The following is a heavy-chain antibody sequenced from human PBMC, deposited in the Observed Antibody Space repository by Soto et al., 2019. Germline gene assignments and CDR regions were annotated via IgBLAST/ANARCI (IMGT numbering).Heavy chain of an antibody. CDR3: ARNRDGVDY. Sequence: GSLRLSCAASGFTFSSYAMSWVRQAPGKGLEWVSAISGSGGSTYYADTVKGRFTISRDNAKNTLYLQLNSLRAEDTAVYYCARNRDGVDYWGQGTLVTVSS. CDR1: GFTFSSYA. V-gene: IGHV3-23*01. J-gene: IGHJ4*02. CDR2: ISGSGGST. D-gene: IGHD1-1*01.